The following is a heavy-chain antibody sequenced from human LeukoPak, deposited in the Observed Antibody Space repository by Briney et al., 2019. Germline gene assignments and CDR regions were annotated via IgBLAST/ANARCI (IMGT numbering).Heavy chain of an antibody. Sequence: ASVKVSCKAYGYTFTSYGISRVRQAPGQGLEWMGWISAYNGNTNYAQKLQGRVTMTTDTSTSTAYMELRSLRSDDTAVYYCARLPYPAATFDYWGQGTLVTVSS. V-gene: IGHV1-18*01. CDR2: ISAYNGNT. CDR1: GYTFTSYG. CDR3: ARLPYPAATFDY. D-gene: IGHD2-2*01. J-gene: IGHJ4*02.